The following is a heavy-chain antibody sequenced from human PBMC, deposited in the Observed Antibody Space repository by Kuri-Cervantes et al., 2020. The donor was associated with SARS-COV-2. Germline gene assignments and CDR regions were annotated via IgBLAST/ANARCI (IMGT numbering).Heavy chain of an antibody. CDR2: VSGSGVST. D-gene: IGHD3-10*01. CDR1: GFTFSSYA. CDR3: ARDPHITLIRGAYFDL. J-gene: IGHJ2*01. V-gene: IGHV3-23*01. Sequence: GGSLRLSCTASGFTFSSYAMSWVRQAPGKGLEWVSTVSGSGVSTYYADSVKGRFTISRDNARNSLYLQMNSLRAEDTAVYYCARDPHITLIRGAYFDLWGRGTLVTVSS.